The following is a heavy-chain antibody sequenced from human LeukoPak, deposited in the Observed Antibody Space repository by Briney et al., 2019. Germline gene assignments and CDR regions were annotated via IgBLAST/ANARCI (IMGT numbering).Heavy chain of an antibody. CDR3: AHRQRHGDFDWLFDY. V-gene: IGHV2-5*01. D-gene: IGHD3-9*01. Sequence: SGPTLVKPTQTLTLTCTFSGFSLSTSGVGVGCIRQPPGKALEWLALIYWNDDKRYSPSLKSRLTITKDTSKNQVVLTMTNMDPVDTATYYCAHRQRHGDFDWLFDYWGQGTLVTVSS. CDR2: IYWNDDK. CDR1: GFSLSTSGVG. J-gene: IGHJ4*02.